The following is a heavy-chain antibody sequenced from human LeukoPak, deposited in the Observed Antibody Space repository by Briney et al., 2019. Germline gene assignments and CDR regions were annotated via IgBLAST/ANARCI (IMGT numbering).Heavy chain of an antibody. J-gene: IGHJ4*02. Sequence: GGSLRLSCAASGFTFSNYGMSWVRQAPGKGLEWVSVIRGSGGGTYYTDSVKVRFTISRDNSKNTVYLQMNSLRAEDTAVYFCVKARMPHCGTDCLESWGQGTLVTVSS. CDR2: IRGSGGGT. CDR3: VKARMPHCGTDCLES. D-gene: IGHD2-21*02. V-gene: IGHV3-23*01. CDR1: GFTFSNYG.